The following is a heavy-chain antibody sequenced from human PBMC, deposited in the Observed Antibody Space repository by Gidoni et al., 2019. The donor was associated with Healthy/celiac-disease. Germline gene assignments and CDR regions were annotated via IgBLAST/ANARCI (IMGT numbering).Heavy chain of an antibody. V-gene: IGHV3-30*03. Sequence: QVQLVVSGGGVVQPGRSLRLSCAASGFTFSSYGMHWVRQAPGKGLEWVAVISYDGSNKYYADSVKGRFTISRDNSKNTLYLQMNSLRAEDTAVYYCEGSKVGTLGAFDIWGQGTMVTVSS. CDR1: GFTFSSYG. CDR2: ISYDGSNK. J-gene: IGHJ3*02. CDR3: EGSKVGTLGAFDI. D-gene: IGHD1-26*01.